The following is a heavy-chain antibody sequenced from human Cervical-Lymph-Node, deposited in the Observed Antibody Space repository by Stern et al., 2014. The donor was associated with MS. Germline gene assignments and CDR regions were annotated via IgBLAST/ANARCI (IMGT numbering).Heavy chain of an antibody. V-gene: IGHV1-69*01. Sequence: VQLVESEAEVKKPGSSVKVSCKASGGSFSDYAISWVRQAHGQGLEWMGGIIPVVGTANYAQKFQGRVTLIADESTSPAYMELSSLRSEDTAVYYCARDSDLGNGGYGMDVWGQGTTITVSS. CDR2: IIPVVGTA. CDR1: GGSFSDYA. D-gene: IGHD5-12*01. CDR3: ARDSDLGNGGYGMDV. J-gene: IGHJ6*02.